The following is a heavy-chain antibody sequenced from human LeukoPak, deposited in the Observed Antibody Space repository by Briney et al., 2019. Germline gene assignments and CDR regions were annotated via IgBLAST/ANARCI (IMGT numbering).Heavy chain of an antibody. V-gene: IGHV3-33*01. Sequence: GGSLRLSCATSGFTFRNHGMHRVRQAPGKGLEWVAVIWYDGSDKYYADSVKGRFTISRDNSKNTLYLQMNSLRADDTAVYYCARDRGSYYVDYWGQGTLVTVSS. CDR2: IWYDGSDK. CDR1: GFTFRNHG. J-gene: IGHJ4*02. D-gene: IGHD1-26*01. CDR3: ARDRGSYYVDY.